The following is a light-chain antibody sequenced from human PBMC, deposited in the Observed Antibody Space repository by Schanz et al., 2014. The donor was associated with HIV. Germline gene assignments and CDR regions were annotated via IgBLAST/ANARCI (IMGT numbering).Light chain of an antibody. CDR3: QQYDSPPWA. J-gene: IGKJ1*01. CDR2: GAS. CDR1: QSLGSNF. V-gene: IGKV3-20*01. Sequence: IVLTQSPGTLSLSPGERATLSCRASQSLGSNFVAWYQQKPGQAPRLLIFGASNRATGVPDRFIGSESGTDCTLTISSMEPEDYAVYYCQQYDSPPWAFGQGTKVEVK.